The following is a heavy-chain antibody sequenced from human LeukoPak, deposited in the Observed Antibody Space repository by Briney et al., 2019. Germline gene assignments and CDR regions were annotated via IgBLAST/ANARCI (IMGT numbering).Heavy chain of an antibody. CDR2: INPNSGGT. D-gene: IGHD6-19*01. V-gene: IGHV1-2*06. CDR3: ARDIAVAVTEDYYYYYGMDV. CDR1: GYTFTGYY. J-gene: IGHJ6*02. Sequence: ASVKVSCKASGYTFTGYYMHWVRQAPGQGLEWMGRINPNSGGTNYAQKFQGRVTMTRDTSISTAYMELSRLRSDDTAVYYCARDIAVAVTEDYYYYYGMDVWGQGTTVTVSS.